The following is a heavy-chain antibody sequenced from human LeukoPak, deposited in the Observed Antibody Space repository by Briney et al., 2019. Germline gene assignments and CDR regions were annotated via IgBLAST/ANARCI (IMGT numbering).Heavy chain of an antibody. Sequence: PGRSLRLSCAASGFTFSSYAMSWVRQAPGKGLEWVXXXSGSGGSTYYADSVKGRFTISRDNSKNTLYLQMNSLRAEDTAVYYCAKQSRQGGARLGYFDYWGQGTLVTVSS. J-gene: IGHJ4*02. CDR3: AKQSRQGGARLGYFDY. V-gene: IGHV3-23*01. CDR2: XSGSGGST. D-gene: IGHD2-21*01. CDR1: GFTFSSYA.